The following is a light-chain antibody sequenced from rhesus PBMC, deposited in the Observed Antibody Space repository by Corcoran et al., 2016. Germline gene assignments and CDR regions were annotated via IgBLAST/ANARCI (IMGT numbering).Light chain of an antibody. CDR1: QSVGSN. Sequence: TVVTQSPATLPLSPGERATLSCRASQSVGSNLAWYQQKPGQAPKLLIYHASRWATGIPPRFSGRGSGTEFTLTSSRLEPEDVGVYYCQQYNSWRTFGQGTKVEIK. V-gene: IGKV3-42*02. CDR2: HAS. J-gene: IGKJ1*01. CDR3: QQYNSWRT.